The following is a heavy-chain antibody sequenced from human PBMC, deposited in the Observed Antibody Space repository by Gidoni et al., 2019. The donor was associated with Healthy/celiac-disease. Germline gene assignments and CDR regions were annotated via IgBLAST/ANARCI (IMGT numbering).Heavy chain of an antibody. Sequence: QVQLQESGPGLATPSETLSLPCSVPGGSTSSYYWSWIRQPPGKGLEWIGDIYYSGSTNYNPALKSRVTISVDTSKNQFSLKLSSVTAADTAVYYCARSTEYSSSYYFDYWGQGTLVTVSS. CDR2: IYYSGST. D-gene: IGHD6-6*01. J-gene: IGHJ4*02. V-gene: IGHV4-59*01. CDR3: ARSTEYSSSYYFDY. CDR1: GGSTSSYY.